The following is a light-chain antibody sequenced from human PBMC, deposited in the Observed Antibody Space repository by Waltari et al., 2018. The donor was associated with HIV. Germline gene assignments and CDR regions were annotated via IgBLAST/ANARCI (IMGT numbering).Light chain of an antibody. CDR2: DDG. CDR1: NIGNKS. Sequence: SYVLTQPPSVSVAPGQTARITCGENNIGNKSVHWYQQKAGQAPVLVVYDDGDRPSGRPERFSGANSGNTATLTINRVEAGDEADYYCQIWNDNTDHPDAVFGGGSKLTVL. CDR3: QIWNDNTDHPDAV. J-gene: IGLJ2*01. V-gene: IGLV3-21*02.